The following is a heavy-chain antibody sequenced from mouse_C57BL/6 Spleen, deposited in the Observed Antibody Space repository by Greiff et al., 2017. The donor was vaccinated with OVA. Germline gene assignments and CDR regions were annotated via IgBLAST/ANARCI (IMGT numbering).Heavy chain of an antibody. CDR1: GFTFSSYA. V-gene: IGHV5-4*01. Sequence: EVKLVESGGGLVKPGGSLKLSCAASGFTFSSYAMSWVRQTPEKRLEWVATISDGGSYTYYPDNVKGRFTISRDNAKNNLYLQMSHLKSEDTAMYYCARDRWLLGDWGQGTTLTVSS. CDR2: ISDGGSYT. CDR3: ARDRWLLGD. D-gene: IGHD2-3*01. J-gene: IGHJ2*01.